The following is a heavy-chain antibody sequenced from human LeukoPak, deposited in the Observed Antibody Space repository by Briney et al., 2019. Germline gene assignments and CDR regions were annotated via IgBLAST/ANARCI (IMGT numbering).Heavy chain of an antibody. J-gene: IGHJ4*02. CDR2: INPNSGGT. V-gene: IGHV1-2*02. CDR3: ARDRVREWELPYFDY. D-gene: IGHD1-26*01. Sequence: ASVKVSCKASGYTFTGYYMHWVQQAPGQGLEWMGWINPNSGGTNYAQKFQGRVTMTRDTSISTAYMELSRLRSDDTAVYYCARDRVREWELPYFDYWGQGTLVTVSS. CDR1: GYTFTGYY.